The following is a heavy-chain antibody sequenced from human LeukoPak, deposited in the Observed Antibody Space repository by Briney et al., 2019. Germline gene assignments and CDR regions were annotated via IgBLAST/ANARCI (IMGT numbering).Heavy chain of an antibody. CDR2: IKSKTDGGTT. D-gene: IGHD5-18*01. J-gene: IGHJ6*03. Sequence: GGSLRLSCAASGFTFSNAWMSWVRQAPGKGLEWVGRIKSKTDGGTTDYAAPVKGRFTISRDDSKNTLYLQMNSLKTEDTAAYYCTTGYGYSYGPLYYMDVWGKGTTVTVSS. CDR1: GFTFSNAW. V-gene: IGHV3-15*01. CDR3: TTGYGYSYGPLYYMDV.